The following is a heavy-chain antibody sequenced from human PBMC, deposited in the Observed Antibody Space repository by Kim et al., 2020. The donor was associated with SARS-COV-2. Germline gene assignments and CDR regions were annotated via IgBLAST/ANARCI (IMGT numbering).Heavy chain of an antibody. V-gene: IGHV3-23*01. J-gene: IGHJ5*02. D-gene: IGHD1-26*01. Sequence: YCADSVTGRFTISRDNSKNTLYLQMNSLRAEDTAVYYWAKGRRVGNWFDPWGQGTLVTVSS. CDR3: AKGRRVGNWFDP.